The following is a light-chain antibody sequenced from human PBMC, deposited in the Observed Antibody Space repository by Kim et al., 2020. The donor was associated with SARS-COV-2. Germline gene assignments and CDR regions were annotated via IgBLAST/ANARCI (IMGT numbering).Light chain of an antibody. CDR1: GNDVGGFDY. J-gene: IGLJ2*01. CDR3: SSYSSSTAVL. CDR2: DVF. V-gene: IGLV2-14*03. Sequence: GLSLTISCAGTGNDVGGFDYVSWYQQHPGKAPKLMIYDVFNRPSGVPNRFSASKSGNTASLTISGLHAEDEANYYCSSYSSSTAVLFGGGTQLTVL.